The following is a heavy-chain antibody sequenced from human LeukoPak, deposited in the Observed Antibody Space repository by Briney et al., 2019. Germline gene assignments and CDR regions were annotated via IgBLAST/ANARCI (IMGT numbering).Heavy chain of an antibody. V-gene: IGHV3-23*01. CDR1: GFTFSSYA. CDR3: AKSPNYDFWSGYFIFDY. CDR2: ISGGGGGT. D-gene: IGHD3-3*01. J-gene: IGHJ4*02. Sequence: GGPLRLSCAASGFTFSSYAMSWVRPAPGKGLEWVSAISGGGGGTFYADSVKGRFTISRDNSKNTLYLQMNSLRAEDTAVYYCAKSPNYDFWSGYFIFDYWGQGTLVTVSS.